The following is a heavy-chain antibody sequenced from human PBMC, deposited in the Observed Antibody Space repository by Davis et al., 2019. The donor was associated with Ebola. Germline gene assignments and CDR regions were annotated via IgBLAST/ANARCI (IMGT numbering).Heavy chain of an antibody. CDR2: IRSKANSYAT. Sequence: GGSLKISCAASGFTFSGSAMHWVRQASGKGLEWVGRIRSKANSYATAYAASVKGRFTISRDDSKNTAYLQMNSLKTEDTAVYYCARGARLYFDYWGQGTLVTVSS. CDR3: ARGARLYFDY. J-gene: IGHJ4*02. V-gene: IGHV3-73*01. CDR1: GFTFSGSA. D-gene: IGHD3-16*01.